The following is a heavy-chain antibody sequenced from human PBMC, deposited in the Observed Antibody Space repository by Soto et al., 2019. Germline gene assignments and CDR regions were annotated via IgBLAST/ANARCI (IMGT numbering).Heavy chain of an antibody. CDR3: ARGRGAAGTDSVQYYGMDV. CDR2: ISSSSSYI. Sequence: EVQLVESGGGLVKPGGSLRLSCAASGFTFSSYSMNWVRQAPGKGLEWVSSISSSSSYIYYADSVKGRFTISRDNAKNSLYLQMNSLRAADTAVYYCARGRGAAGTDSVQYYGMDVWGQGTTVNVSS. J-gene: IGHJ6*02. D-gene: IGHD6-13*01. V-gene: IGHV3-21*01. CDR1: GFTFSSYS.